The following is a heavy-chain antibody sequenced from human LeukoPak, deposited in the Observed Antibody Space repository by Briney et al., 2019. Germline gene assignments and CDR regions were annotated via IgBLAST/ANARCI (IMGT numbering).Heavy chain of an antibody. CDR2: INPHSGGT. CDR1: GYTFTDYY. CDR3: ARDMDSGPDFFDY. Sequence: EASVKVSCKASGYTFTDYYMHWVRQAPGQGLEWMGWINPHSGGTDHAQKFQGRVTLTRDTSISTAYMELSRLRSDDTAVYYCARDMDSGPDFFDYWGPGTLVTVSS. J-gene: IGHJ4*02. V-gene: IGHV1-2*02. D-gene: IGHD1-26*01.